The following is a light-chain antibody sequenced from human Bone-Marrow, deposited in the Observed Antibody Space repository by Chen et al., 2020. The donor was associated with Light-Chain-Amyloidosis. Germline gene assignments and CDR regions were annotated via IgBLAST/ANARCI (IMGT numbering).Light chain of an antibody. CDR1: SGSIATNY. CDR3: QYKRGSSQVV. CDR2: EDD. V-gene: IGLV6-57*01. Sequence: NFMLTQPHSVSESPGKTVIISCTRSSGSIATNYVQWYQPRPDSSPTTVISEDDQRPSGVPDRLSRSIDASSNAASLTVSRLKSEDDADNYRQYKRGSSQVVFGGGTKLTL. J-gene: IGLJ3*02.